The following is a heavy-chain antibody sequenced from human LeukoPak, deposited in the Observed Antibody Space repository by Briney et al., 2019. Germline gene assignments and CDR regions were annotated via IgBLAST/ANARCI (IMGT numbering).Heavy chain of an antibody. D-gene: IGHD3-22*01. CDR3: ARGHKDYYDSSGNFDC. Sequence: DPSETLSLTCTVSGGSISSSSYYWGWIRQPPGKGLEWIGSIYYSGSTYYNPSLKSRVTISVDTSKNQFSLKLSSVTAADTAVYYCARGHKDYYDSSGNFDCWGQGTLVTVSS. V-gene: IGHV4-39*01. CDR2: IYYSGST. J-gene: IGHJ4*02. CDR1: GGSISSSSYY.